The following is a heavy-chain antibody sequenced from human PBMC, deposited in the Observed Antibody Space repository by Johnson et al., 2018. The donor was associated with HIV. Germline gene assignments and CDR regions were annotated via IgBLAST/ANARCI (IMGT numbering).Heavy chain of an antibody. D-gene: IGHD1-26*01. CDR2: ISDDGSNK. CDR3: AKPKNPLIVDLDAFDI. V-gene: IGHV3-30*04. J-gene: IGHJ3*02. CDR1: GFTFSSYA. Sequence: QVQLVESGGGVVQPGRSLRLSCAASGFTFSSYAMHWVRQAPGKGLEWVAVISDDGSNKYYADSVKGRFTISRDNAKNSLYLQMNSLRAEDTALYYCAKPKNPLIVDLDAFDIWGQGTMVTVSP.